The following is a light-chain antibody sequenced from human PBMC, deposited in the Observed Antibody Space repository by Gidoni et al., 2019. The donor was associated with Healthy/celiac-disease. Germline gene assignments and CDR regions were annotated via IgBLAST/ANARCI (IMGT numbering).Light chain of an antibody. CDR2: DAS. J-gene: IGKJ3*01. CDR1: QSVSRY. Sequence: EIVLTQSPATLSLSPGERATLSCRASQSVSRYLAWYQQKTGQAPRLLIYDASNRATGIPARFRGSGSGTDFTLTISSLEPEDFAVYYCQQRSNWLGTFGPGTKVDIK. CDR3: QQRSNWLGT. V-gene: IGKV3-11*01.